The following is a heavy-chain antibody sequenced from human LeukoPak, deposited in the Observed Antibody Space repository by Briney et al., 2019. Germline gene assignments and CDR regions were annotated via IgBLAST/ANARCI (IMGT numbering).Heavy chain of an antibody. V-gene: IGHV4-39*07. Sequence: SETLSLTCTVSGDSISNKNYYWGWIRQPPGKGLEWIGSVYYSGSAFYNPSLKSRVTISVDTSKNQFSLKLSSVTAADTAVYYCASTGYSSSWYEGQIDYWGQGTLVTVSS. J-gene: IGHJ4*02. CDR3: ASTGYSSSWYEGQIDY. CDR2: VYYSGSA. D-gene: IGHD6-13*01. CDR1: GDSISNKNYY.